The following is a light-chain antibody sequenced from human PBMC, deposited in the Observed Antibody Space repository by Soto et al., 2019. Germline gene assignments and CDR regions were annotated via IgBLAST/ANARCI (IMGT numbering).Light chain of an antibody. CDR1: NIGSKS. V-gene: IGLV3-21*04. Sequence: SYELTQPHSVSVAPGKTAMITCGGNNIGSKSVHWYQQKPGQAPVLVIYYDNDRPSVIPERFSGSNSGNTATLTISRVEAWDEADYYCQVWDISSDHVVFGRGTELTVL. CDR2: YDN. J-gene: IGLJ2*01. CDR3: QVWDISSDHVV.